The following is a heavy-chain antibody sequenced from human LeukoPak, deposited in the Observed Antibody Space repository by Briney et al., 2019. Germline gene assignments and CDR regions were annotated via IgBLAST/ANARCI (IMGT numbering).Heavy chain of an antibody. V-gene: IGHV4-39*02. J-gene: IGHJ4*02. CDR1: GGSISSSSYY. CDR3: ARDARFYCSGGSCSTYYFDY. CDR2: IYYSGST. D-gene: IGHD2-15*01. Sequence: SETLSLTCTVSGGSISSSSYYWGWIRQPPGKGLEWIGSIYYSGSTYYNPSLKSRVTISVDTSKNQFSLKLSSVTAADTAVYYCARDARFYCSGGSCSTYYFDYWGQGTLVTVSS.